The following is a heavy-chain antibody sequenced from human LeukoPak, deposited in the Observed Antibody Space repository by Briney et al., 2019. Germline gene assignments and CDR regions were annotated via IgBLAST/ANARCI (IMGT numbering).Heavy chain of an antibody. D-gene: IGHD5-12*01. CDR1: GFTFDDYA. CDR2: ISWNSGSI. V-gene: IGHV3-9*01. Sequence: GGSLRLSCAASGFTFDDYAMHWVRQAPGKGLEWVPDISWNSGSIGYADSVKGRFTISRDNAKNSLYLQMNSLRAEDTALYYCAKVHSGYDFNWYFDLWGRGTLVTVSS. CDR3: AKVHSGYDFNWYFDL. J-gene: IGHJ2*01.